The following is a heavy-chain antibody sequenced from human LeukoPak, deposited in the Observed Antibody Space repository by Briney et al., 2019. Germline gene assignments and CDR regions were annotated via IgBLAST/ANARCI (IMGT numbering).Heavy chain of an antibody. Sequence: GGSLRLSCAASGFSFSNYAMSWVRQAPARGPEWVSSIRGAGETFYADSVKGRFTLSRDDSRNTVYLQLNNLRVEDTGIYYCAKANWVSNADAVWWGQGAQVTVSS. J-gene: IGHJ4*02. CDR2: IRGAGET. D-gene: IGHD1-1*01. V-gene: IGHV3-23*01. CDR3: AKANWVSNADAVW. CDR1: GFSFSNYA.